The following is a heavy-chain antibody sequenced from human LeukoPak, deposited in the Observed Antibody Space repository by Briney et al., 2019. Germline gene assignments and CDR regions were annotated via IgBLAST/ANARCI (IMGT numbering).Heavy chain of an antibody. CDR2: INPNSGGT. D-gene: IGHD3-3*01. CDR1: GGTFSSYA. Sequence: ASVKVSCKASGGTFSSYAISWVRQAPGQGLEWMGWINPNSGGTNYAQKFQGRVTMTRDTSISTAYMELSRLRSDDTAVYYCASTTYDFWSGTYYYYYMDVWGKGTTVTVSS. V-gene: IGHV1-2*02. CDR3: ASTTYDFWSGTYYYYYMDV. J-gene: IGHJ6*03.